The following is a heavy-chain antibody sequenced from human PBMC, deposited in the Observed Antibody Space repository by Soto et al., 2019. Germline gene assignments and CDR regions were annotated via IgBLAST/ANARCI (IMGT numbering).Heavy chain of an antibody. D-gene: IGHD3-3*01. CDR2: INPNSGGT. CDR1: GYTFTDYY. CDR3: AREIRSGYYKYWYFDL. Sequence: ASVKVSCKASGYTFTDYYMHWVRQAPGQGLEWMGWINPNSGGTKYAQKFQAWVTMTADTSISAAYLELSRLRSDHTAVYYCAREIRSGYYKYWYFDLWGRGTLVTVSS. V-gene: IGHV1-2*04. J-gene: IGHJ2*01.